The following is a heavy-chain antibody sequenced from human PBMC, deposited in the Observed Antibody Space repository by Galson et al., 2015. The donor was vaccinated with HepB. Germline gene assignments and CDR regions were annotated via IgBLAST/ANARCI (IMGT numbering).Heavy chain of an antibody. D-gene: IGHD3-3*01. V-gene: IGHV3-30*19. CDR2: ISYDGSNK. Sequence: SLRLSCAASGFTFSSYGMHWVRQAPGKGLEWVAVISYDGSNKYYADSVKGRFTISRDNSKNTLYLQMNSLRAEDTAVYYCARVIITIFGVADTGYFDYWGQGTLVTVSS. CDR1: GFTFSSYG. CDR3: ARVIITIFGVADTGYFDY. J-gene: IGHJ4*02.